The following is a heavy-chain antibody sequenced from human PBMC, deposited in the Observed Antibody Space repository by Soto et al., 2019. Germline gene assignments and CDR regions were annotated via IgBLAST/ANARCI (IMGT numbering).Heavy chain of an antibody. D-gene: IGHD3-3*01. Sequence: QVQLVESGGGVVQPGRSLRLSCAASGFTFSSYGMHWVRQARGKGLEWVAVIWYDGSNKYYADSVKGRFTISRDNSKNTLYLQMNSLRAEDTAVYYCARDGDVFWSGYYPYYFDYWGQGTLVTVSS. CDR1: GFTFSSYG. J-gene: IGHJ4*02. CDR2: IWYDGSNK. V-gene: IGHV3-33*01. CDR3: ARDGDVFWSGYYPYYFDY.